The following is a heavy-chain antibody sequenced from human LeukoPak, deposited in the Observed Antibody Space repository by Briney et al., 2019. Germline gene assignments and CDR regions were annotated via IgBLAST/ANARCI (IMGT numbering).Heavy chain of an antibody. J-gene: IGHJ4*02. CDR1: GGSISSGDYY. Sequence: SQTLSLTCTVSGGSISSGDYYWSWIRQPPGKGLEWIGYIYYSGSTNYNPSLKSRVTISVDTSKNQFSLKLSSVTAADTAVYYCARLVDFWSGSAFDYWGQGTLVTVSS. CDR2: IYYSGST. CDR3: ARLVDFWSGSAFDY. V-gene: IGHV4-30-4*01. D-gene: IGHD3-3*01.